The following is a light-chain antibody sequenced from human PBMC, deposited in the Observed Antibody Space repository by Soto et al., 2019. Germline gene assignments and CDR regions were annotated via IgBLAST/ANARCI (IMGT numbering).Light chain of an antibody. V-gene: IGKV1-5*03. CDR2: KAS. CDR3: QHYNSYSEA. Sequence: IQLTQSPSTLSGSVGARVTITCRASQTISSWLAWYQQKPGKAPKLLIYKASTLKSGVPSRFSGSGSETEFTLTISSLQPDDFATYYCQHYNSYSEAFGQGTKVELK. CDR1: QTISSW. J-gene: IGKJ1*01.